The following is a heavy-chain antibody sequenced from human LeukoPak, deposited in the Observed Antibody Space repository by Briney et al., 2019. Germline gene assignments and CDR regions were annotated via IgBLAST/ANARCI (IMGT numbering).Heavy chain of an antibody. J-gene: IGHJ6*02. D-gene: IGHD2-2*01. Sequence: EASVKVSSKPSGGTFSSYAISWVRQAPGQGLEWMGGIIPIFGTANYAQKSQGRVTITTDESTCTAYMQLRSLRSNDTAVYYCAREVDCSTTSCYALGYYGMEVWGQGTTVTVSS. CDR2: IIPIFGTA. CDR3: AREVDCSTTSCYALGYYGMEV. V-gene: IGHV1-69*05. CDR1: GGTFSSYA.